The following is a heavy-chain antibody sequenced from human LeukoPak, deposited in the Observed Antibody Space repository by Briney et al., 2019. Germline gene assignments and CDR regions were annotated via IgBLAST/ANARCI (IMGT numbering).Heavy chain of an antibody. J-gene: IGHJ4*02. CDR1: GFTFSSYA. D-gene: IGHD6-13*01. V-gene: IGHV3-23*01. Sequence: GGSLRLSCAASGFTFSSYAMSWVRQAPGKGLEWLSAISGSGGSRYYAGSLKGRFTISRDNSKSTLYLQMNSLSAEDTAVYYCAKSSPIAAAGEVSDFWGQGTLVTVS. CDR3: AKSSPIAAAGEVSDF. CDR2: ISGSGGSR.